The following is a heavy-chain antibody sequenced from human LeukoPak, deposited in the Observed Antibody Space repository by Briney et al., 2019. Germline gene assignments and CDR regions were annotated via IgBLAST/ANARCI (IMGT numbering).Heavy chain of an antibody. Sequence: SQTLSLTCAVSGGSISSGGYSWSWIRQPPGKGLEWIGYIYHSGSTYYNPSLKSRVSISVDRSKNQFFLKLSSVAAADTAVYYCARVWMVRGVITDWGQGTLVTVSS. D-gene: IGHD3-10*01. J-gene: IGHJ4*02. CDR3: ARVWMVRGVITD. CDR2: IYHSGST. V-gene: IGHV4-30-2*01. CDR1: GGSISSGGYS.